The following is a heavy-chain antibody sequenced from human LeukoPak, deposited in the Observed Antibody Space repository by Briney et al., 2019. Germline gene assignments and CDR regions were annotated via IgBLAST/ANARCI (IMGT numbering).Heavy chain of an antibody. V-gene: IGHV3-33*08. J-gene: IGHJ4*02. CDR1: GFTFSDYS. CDR3: ARAAGERLDY. CDR2: IWYDGSNK. D-gene: IGHD1-1*01. Sequence: PGGSLRLSCAASGFTFSDYSINWVRQVAGKGLEWVAVIWYDGSNKCYADSVKGRFTISRDNSKNTLYLQMNSLRAEDTAVYYCARAAGERLDYWGQGTLVTVSS.